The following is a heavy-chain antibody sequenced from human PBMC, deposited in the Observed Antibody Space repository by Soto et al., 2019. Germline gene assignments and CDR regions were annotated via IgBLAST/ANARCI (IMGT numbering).Heavy chain of an antibody. V-gene: IGHV3-11*06. J-gene: IGHJ3*02. CDR1: GFTFSDYY. D-gene: IGHD3-22*01. CDR3: ARVHYDSSGYYPSRAFDI. CDR2: ISSSSSYT. Sequence: GGSLRLSCAASGFTFSDYYMSWIRQAPGKGLEWVSYISSSSSYTNYADSVKGRFTISRDNAKNSLYLQMNSLRAEDTAVYYCARVHYDSSGYYPSRAFDIRGQGTMVTVSS.